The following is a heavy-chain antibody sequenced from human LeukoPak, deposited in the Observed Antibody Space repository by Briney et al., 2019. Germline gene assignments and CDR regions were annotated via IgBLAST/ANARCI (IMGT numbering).Heavy chain of an antibody. J-gene: IGHJ6*02. Sequence: PGGSLRLSCAASGFTFDDYAMHWVRQAPGKGLEWVSGISWNSGTIDYAASVKGRFTISRDNAKNSLYLQMNSLRAEDTALYYCVKDRGSFWYGGHYGMDVWGQGTTVTVSS. CDR1: GFTFDDYA. CDR3: VKDRGSFWYGGHYGMDV. D-gene: IGHD6-19*01. CDR2: ISWNSGTI. V-gene: IGHV3-9*01.